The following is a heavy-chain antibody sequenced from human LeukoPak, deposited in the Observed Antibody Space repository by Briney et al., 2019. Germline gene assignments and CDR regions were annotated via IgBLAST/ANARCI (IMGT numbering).Heavy chain of an antibody. CDR3: ARAVAGLYYFDY. CDR1: GGSISSYY. Sequence: SETLSFTCTVSGGSISSYYWSWIRKPPGKGLEWIGYIYYSGSTNYNHSLKSRVTISVDTSKNQFSLKLSSVTAADTAVYYCARAVAGLYYFDYWGQGTLVTVSS. J-gene: IGHJ4*02. CDR2: IYYSGST. D-gene: IGHD6-19*01. V-gene: IGHV4-59*01.